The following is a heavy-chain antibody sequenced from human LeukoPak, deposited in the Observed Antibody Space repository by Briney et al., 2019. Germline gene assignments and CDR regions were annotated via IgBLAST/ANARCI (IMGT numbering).Heavy chain of an antibody. CDR2: INPSGGST. CDR1: GYTFTSYY. J-gene: IGHJ4*02. CDR3: ASGDYDFWSGYLHYFDY. D-gene: IGHD3-3*01. V-gene: IGHV1-46*03. Sequence: ASVKVSCKASGYTFTSYYMHWVRQAPGQGLEWMGIINPSGGSTSYAQKFQGRVTMTRDTSTSTVYMELSSLRSEDTVVYYCASGDYDFWSGYLHYFDYWGQGTLVTVSS.